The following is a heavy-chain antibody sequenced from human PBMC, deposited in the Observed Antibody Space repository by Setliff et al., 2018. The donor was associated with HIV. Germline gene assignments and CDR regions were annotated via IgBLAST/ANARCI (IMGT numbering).Heavy chain of an antibody. CDR1: GESFSAYS. J-gene: IGHJ1*01. CDR3: ARDPGWAKPEYFHH. V-gene: IGHV4-34*01. Sequence: PSETLSLTCAVYGESFSAYSWTWIRQPPGKGLEWIGEINHSGSTTYNPSLRGRVSISVDTSKNQFSLKLTSLTPADTAVYYCARDPGWAKPEYFHHWGQGTLVTVSS. D-gene: IGHD5-12*01. CDR2: INHSGST.